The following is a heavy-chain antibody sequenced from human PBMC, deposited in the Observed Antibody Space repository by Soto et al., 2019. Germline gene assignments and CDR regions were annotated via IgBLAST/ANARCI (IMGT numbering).Heavy chain of an antibody. Sequence: SETLSLTCTVSGGSITNFYWSWIRQPPGKELEWIGNIHSTGKTNYNPPLKSRLTISVDTSRNQFSLRLTSMTASDTAVYYCARHVGRWGFDYWGRGTLVTVSS. V-gene: IGHV4-59*08. J-gene: IGHJ4*02. CDR3: ARHVGRWGFDY. CDR1: GGSITNFY. D-gene: IGHD1-26*01. CDR2: IHSTGKT.